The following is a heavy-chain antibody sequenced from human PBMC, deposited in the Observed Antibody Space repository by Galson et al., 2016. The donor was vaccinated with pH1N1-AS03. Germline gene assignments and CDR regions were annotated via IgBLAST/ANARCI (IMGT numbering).Heavy chain of an antibody. Sequence: SLRLSCAASGFTFDDYAMQWVRHAPGKGLEWVSGISWNSGSIGYADSVKDRLIISRDNAKSSLYLQMNNLRVEDTAVYFCARGGVLRSFDLWGQGALVTVSS. CDR2: ISWNSGSI. J-gene: IGHJ5*02. CDR1: GFTFDDYA. D-gene: IGHD3-3*01. CDR3: ARGGVLRSFDL. V-gene: IGHV3-9*01.